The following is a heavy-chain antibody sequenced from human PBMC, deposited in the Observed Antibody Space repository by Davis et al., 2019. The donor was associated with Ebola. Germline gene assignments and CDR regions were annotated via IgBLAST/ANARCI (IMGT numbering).Heavy chain of an antibody. CDR1: GFTFSSYG. J-gene: IGHJ4*02. V-gene: IGHV3-33*01. CDR2: IWYDGSNK. CDR3: ARLSVVVPNTSVKSYYFDY. Sequence: GGSLRLSCAASGFTFSSYGMHWVRQAPGKGLGWVAVIWYDGSNKYYADSVKGRFTISRDNSKNTRYLQMKSLRVEDTAVYYCARLSVVVPNTSVKSYYFDYWGQGTLVTVSS. D-gene: IGHD2-2*01.